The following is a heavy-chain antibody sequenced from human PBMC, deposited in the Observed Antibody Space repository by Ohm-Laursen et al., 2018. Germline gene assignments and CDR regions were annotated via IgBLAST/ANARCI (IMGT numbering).Heavy chain of an antibody. J-gene: IGHJ6*02. V-gene: IGHV3-11*06. D-gene: IGHD3-3*01. CDR1: GLTSSDYY. Sequence: SLRLSCTASGLTSSDYYMRWIRQAPGKGLEWVSSISSSSSYIYYADSVKGRFTISRDNAKNSLYLQMNSLRAEDTAVYYCARDNPLFDYDFWSGPYYYGVDVWGQGTTVTVSS. CDR3: ARDNPLFDYDFWSGPYYYGVDV. CDR2: ISSSSSYI.